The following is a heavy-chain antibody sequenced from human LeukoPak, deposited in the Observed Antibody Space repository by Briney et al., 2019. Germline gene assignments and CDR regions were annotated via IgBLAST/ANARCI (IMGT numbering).Heavy chain of an antibody. CDR2: INHSGST. D-gene: IGHD1-26*01. J-gene: IGHJ4*02. V-gene: IGHV4-34*01. CDR1: GGSFSGYY. Sequence: SETLSLTCAVYGGSFSGYYWSWIRQPPGKGLEWIGEINHSGSTNYNPSLKSRVTISVDTSKNQFSLKLSSVTAADTAVYYCARDSRLLVGASDYWGQGTLVTVSS. CDR3: ARDSRLLVGASDY.